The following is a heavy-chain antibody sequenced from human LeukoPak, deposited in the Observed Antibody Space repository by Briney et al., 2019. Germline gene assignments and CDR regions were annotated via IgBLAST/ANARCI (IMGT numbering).Heavy chain of an antibody. CDR2: INPNSGYT. J-gene: IGHJ4*02. CDR1: GYDFSGYY. V-gene: IGHV1-2*02. D-gene: IGHD3-16*02. CDR3: ARGVPTSGGSYPDY. Sequence: ASVKVSCKASGYDFSGYYIHWVRQAPGQGPEWMGWINPNSGYTKYAQKIQGRITLTRDTSTNTAYMEISRLRSDVTAMFYCARGVPTSGGSYPDYWGQGTRVTVSS.